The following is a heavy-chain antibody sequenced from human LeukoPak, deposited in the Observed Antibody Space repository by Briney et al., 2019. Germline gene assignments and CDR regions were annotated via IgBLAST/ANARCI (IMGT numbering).Heavy chain of an antibody. D-gene: IGHD2-15*01. Sequence: SETLSLTCTVSGGSISSYYWSWIRQPPGKGLEWIGYIYYSGSTNYNPSLKSRVTISVDTSKNQFSLKLSSVTAADTAVYYCAREAGYCRGGSCYQSVYFDYWGQGTLVTVSS. CDR3: AREAGYCRGGSCYQSVYFDY. J-gene: IGHJ4*02. CDR2: IYYSGST. CDR1: GGSISSYY. V-gene: IGHV4-59*01.